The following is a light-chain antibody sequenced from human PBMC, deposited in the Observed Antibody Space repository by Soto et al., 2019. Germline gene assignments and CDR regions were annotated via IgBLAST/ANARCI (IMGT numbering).Light chain of an antibody. CDR2: EAS. V-gene: IGKV3-11*01. CDR3: EQRNNWPVYT. J-gene: IGKJ2*01. CDR1: QSVTNY. Sequence: EIVLTQSPATLSLSPGERATLSCRASQSVTNYLAWYQQKPGRAPRLLIYEASNRATGIPARFSGSGSGTDFTHTIISLEPEDFAVYYCEQRNNWPVYTFGQGTKLEIK.